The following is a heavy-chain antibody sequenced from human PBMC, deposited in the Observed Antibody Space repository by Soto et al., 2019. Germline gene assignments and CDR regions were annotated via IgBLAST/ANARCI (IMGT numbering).Heavy chain of an antibody. J-gene: IGHJ4*02. V-gene: IGHV3-23*01. D-gene: IGHD6-6*01. Sequence: EVQLLESGGHLVQPGGSLRLSCAASGFIFSNYAMSWVRQAPGKGLEWVSFISGRGSTTYYADSVKGRFTISRGNSKNMLYVQMNSLRAEDAAVYYCVREASSTGLHLDHWGRGTLVTVS. CDR2: ISGRGSTT. CDR1: GFIFSNYA. CDR3: VREASSTGLHLDH.